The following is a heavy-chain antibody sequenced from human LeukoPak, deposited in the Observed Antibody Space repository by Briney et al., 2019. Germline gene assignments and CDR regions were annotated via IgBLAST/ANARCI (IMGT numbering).Heavy chain of an antibody. CDR1: GFTFSSYV. J-gene: IGHJ4*02. D-gene: IGHD1-26*01. Sequence: GGSLRLSCAVSGFTFSSYVMSWARQAPEKGLEWVSVISGSGGSTYYADSVKGRFTISRDNSKNTLYPQMNSLRAEDTAVYYCARRRGEPDYWGQGTLVTVSS. V-gene: IGHV3-23*01. CDR3: ARRRGEPDY. CDR2: ISGSGGST.